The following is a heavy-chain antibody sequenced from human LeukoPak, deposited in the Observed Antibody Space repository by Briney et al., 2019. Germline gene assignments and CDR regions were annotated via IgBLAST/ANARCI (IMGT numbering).Heavy chain of an antibody. Sequence: GGSLRLSCAASGFTFNNAWMSWVRQAPGKGLQWVGHIKSKSDGGTTDYAAPVKGRFTISRDDSKNTLYLQINSLKTEDTAVYYCTTVYYYGSGSYHRPDYWGQGTLVTVSS. CDR3: TTVYYYGSGSYHRPDY. CDR1: GFTFNNAW. V-gene: IGHV3-15*01. D-gene: IGHD3-10*01. J-gene: IGHJ4*02. CDR2: IKSKSDGGTT.